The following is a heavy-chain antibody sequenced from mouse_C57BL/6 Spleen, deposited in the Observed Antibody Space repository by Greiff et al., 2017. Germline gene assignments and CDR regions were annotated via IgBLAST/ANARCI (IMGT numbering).Heavy chain of an antibody. CDR1: GYTFTSYW. Sequence: VQLQQSGAELVKPGASVKLSCKASGYTFTSYWMQWVKQRPGQGLEWIGEIDPSDSYTNYNQKFKGKATLTVDTSSSTAYMQLSSLTSEDSAVYYCARWRGNYGYAMDYWGQGTSVTVSS. V-gene: IGHV1-50*01. CDR3: ARWRGNYGYAMDY. D-gene: IGHD2-1*01. J-gene: IGHJ4*01. CDR2: IDPSDSYT.